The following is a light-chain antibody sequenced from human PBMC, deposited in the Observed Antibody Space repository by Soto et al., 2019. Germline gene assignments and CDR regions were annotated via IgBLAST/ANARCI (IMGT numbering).Light chain of an antibody. CDR3: QQYDKYWT. CDR1: QSISGW. Sequence: QRTPTPRTRVASVGDGVTSTLRASQSISGWLAWYQQKPGKAPKLLIYKASHLERGVPPRFSGSGYGTDFTLTISSLPPEDCATYYCQQYDKYWTFGQGTKVDIK. J-gene: IGKJ1*01. CDR2: KAS. V-gene: IGKV1-5*03.